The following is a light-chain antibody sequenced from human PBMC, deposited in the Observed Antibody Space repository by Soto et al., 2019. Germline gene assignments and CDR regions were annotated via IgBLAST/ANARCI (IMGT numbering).Light chain of an antibody. J-gene: IGKJ2*01. V-gene: IGKV1-39*01. Sequence: DIPMTQSPSSLSASVGDRVTITCRANQSITRYLNWFQHKPGKAPELLLYAASSLQTGVPSRFSGSGSGTDFTLTISSLHPADFATYYCQQSYSTPYTFGQGTNLEIK. CDR1: QSITRY. CDR3: QQSYSTPYT. CDR2: AAS.